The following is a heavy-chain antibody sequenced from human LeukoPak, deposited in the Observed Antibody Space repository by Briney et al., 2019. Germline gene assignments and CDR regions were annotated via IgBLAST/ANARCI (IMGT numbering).Heavy chain of an antibody. V-gene: IGHV4-59*01. CDR3: ARASRKYSGYDY. D-gene: IGHD5-12*01. CDR1: GGSISSYY. Sequence: SETLSLTCTVSGGSISSYYWSWIRQPPGMGLEWIGYIYYSGSTNYNPSLKSRVTISVDTSKNQFSLKLSSVTAADTAVYYCARASRKYSGYDYWGQGTLVTVSS. CDR2: IYYSGST. J-gene: IGHJ4*02.